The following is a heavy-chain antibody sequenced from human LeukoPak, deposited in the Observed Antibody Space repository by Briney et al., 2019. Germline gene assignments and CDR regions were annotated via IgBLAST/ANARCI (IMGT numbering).Heavy chain of an antibody. CDR3: ASHYSSGSYRYTGSFDS. CDR1: GGSFSDYY. CDR2: INHSGTT. D-gene: IGHD3-16*02. Sequence: PSETLSLTCAVYGGSFSDYYWSWLRQPPGKGLEWLGEINHSGTTNYSPSLKSRVSISVDTSKNQFSLKLNSVTAADAAMYYCASHYSSGSYRYTGSFDSWGQGMLVNVSS. V-gene: IGHV4-34*01. J-gene: IGHJ4*02.